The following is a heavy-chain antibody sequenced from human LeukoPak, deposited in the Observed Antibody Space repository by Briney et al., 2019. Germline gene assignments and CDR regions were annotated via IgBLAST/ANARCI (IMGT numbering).Heavy chain of an antibody. Sequence: GSLRLSCSASGFTFSSYGMHWVRQAPGKGLEWVAVISYDGSNKYYADSVKGRFTISRDNSKNTLYLQMNSLRAEDTAVYYCAKDIVVVPAATYGMDVWGQGTTVTVSS. D-gene: IGHD2-2*01. CDR3: AKDIVVVPAATYGMDV. CDR1: GFTFSSYG. CDR2: ISYDGSNK. J-gene: IGHJ6*02. V-gene: IGHV3-30*18.